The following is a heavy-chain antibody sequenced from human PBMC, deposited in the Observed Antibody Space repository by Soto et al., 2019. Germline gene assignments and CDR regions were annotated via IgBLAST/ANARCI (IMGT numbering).Heavy chain of an antibody. CDR3: AKPPRPYSSGWKGRDWFDP. Sequence: GGSRRLSCAASGFTFRSYGMHWVRQAPGKGLEWVAVISYDGSNKYYADSVKGRFTISRDNSKNTLYLQMNSLRAEDTTVYYCAKPPRPYSSGWKGRDWFDPWGQGTLVTVSS. D-gene: IGHD6-19*01. CDR1: GFTFRSYG. V-gene: IGHV3-30*18. CDR2: ISYDGSNK. J-gene: IGHJ5*02.